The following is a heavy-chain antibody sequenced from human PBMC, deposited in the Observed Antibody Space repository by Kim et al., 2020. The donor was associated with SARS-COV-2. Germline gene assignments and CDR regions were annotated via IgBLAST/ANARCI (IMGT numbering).Heavy chain of an antibody. V-gene: IGHV4-59*01. D-gene: IGHD6-13*01. CDR2: VSYSGNI. Sequence: SETLSLICTVSGDSISTYYWTWIRQPPGKGLEWIGYVSYSGNINYNPSLQSRVIILLDMSKNQFSLKLGSVTAADTAVYHCARVPVRYSSTWYYYYAIDV. CDR1: GDSISTYY. CDR3: ARVPVRYSSTWYYYYAIDV. J-gene: IGHJ6*01.